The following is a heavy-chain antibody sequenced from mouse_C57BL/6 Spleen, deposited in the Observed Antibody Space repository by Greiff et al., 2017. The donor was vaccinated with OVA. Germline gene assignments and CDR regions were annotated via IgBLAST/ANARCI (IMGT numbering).Heavy chain of an antibody. Sequence: QVQLQQSDAELVKPGASVKLSCKVSGYTFTDHTIHWMKQRPEQGLEWIGYIYPRDGSTKYNEKFKGKATLTADKSSSTSYMQLNSLTSEDSAVYFCANYDGSSYWYFDVWGTGTTVTVSS. CDR3: ANYDGSSYWYFDV. CDR2: IYPRDGST. V-gene: IGHV1-78*01. CDR1: GYTFTDHT. J-gene: IGHJ1*03. D-gene: IGHD1-1*01.